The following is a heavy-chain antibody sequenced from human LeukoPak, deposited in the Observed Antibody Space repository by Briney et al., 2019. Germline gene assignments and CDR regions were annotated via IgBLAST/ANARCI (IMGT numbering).Heavy chain of an antibody. Sequence: ASVKVSCKASGYTFTYYAMHWVRQAPGQGLQWMGWITPGGGTNYPQKFQGRVAMTRDTSINTAYMELSSLRSDDTAVYYCARDRAAGGHNWFDPWGQGTLVTVSS. D-gene: IGHD6-13*01. CDR2: ITPGGGT. V-gene: IGHV1-2*02. J-gene: IGHJ5*02. CDR3: ARDRAAGGHNWFDP. CDR1: GYTFTYYA.